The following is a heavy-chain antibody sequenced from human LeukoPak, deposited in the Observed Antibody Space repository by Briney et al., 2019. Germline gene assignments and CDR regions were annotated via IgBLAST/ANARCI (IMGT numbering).Heavy chain of an antibody. CDR3: ARDRGAVDAFDI. J-gene: IGHJ3*02. V-gene: IGHV3-66*01. D-gene: IGHD1-26*01. CDR2: IYSGGST. Sequence: GGSLRLFCGASGFTFSSYSMNWVRQAPGKGLEWVSVIYSGGSTYYADSVKGRFTISRDNSKNTLYLQMNSLRAEDTAVYYCARDRGAVDAFDIWGQGTMVTVSS. CDR1: GFTFSSYS.